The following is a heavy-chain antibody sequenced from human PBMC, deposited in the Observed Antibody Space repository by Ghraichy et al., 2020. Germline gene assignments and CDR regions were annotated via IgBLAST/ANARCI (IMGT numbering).Heavy chain of an antibody. V-gene: IGHV4-59*01. CDR1: GGSISSYY. J-gene: IGHJ6*02. Sequence: SETLSLTCTVSGGSISSYYWSWIRQPPGKGLEWIGYIYYSGSTNYNPSLKSRVTISVDTSKNQFSLKLSSVTAADTAVYYCARVHRTWDSSGYDYGMDVWGQGTTVTVSS. D-gene: IGHD3-22*01. CDR3: ARVHRTWDSSGYDYGMDV. CDR2: IYYSGST.